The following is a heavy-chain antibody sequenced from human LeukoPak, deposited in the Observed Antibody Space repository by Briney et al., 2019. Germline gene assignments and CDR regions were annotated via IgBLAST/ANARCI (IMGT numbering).Heavy chain of an antibody. CDR3: AKDVNVGGDYFDY. CDR1: GFTFSTYG. D-gene: IGHD3-10*01. Sequence: QTGGSLRLSCAASGFTFSTYGMHWVRQAPGKGLEWVAFIRYDGSIKYYVDSVKGQFTISRDNSKNTLYLQMNSLRAEDTAVYYCAKDVNVGGDYFDYWGQGTLVTVSS. J-gene: IGHJ4*02. V-gene: IGHV3-30*02. CDR2: IRYDGSIK.